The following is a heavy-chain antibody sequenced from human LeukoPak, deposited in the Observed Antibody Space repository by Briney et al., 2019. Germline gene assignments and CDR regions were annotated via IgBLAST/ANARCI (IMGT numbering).Heavy chain of an antibody. Sequence: ASVKVSCKASGGTFSSYAISWVRQDPGQGFEWMGRIIPIFGTANYAQKFQGRVTITTDESTSTAYMELRSLRYEDTAVYSWARGGRYFDWPYFDYWGQGTLVTVSS. CDR3: ARGGRYFDWPYFDY. CDR1: GGTFSSYA. CDR2: IIPIFGTA. J-gene: IGHJ4*02. V-gene: IGHV1-69*05. D-gene: IGHD3-9*01.